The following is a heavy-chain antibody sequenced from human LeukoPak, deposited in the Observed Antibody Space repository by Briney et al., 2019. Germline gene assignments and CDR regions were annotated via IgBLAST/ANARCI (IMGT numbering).Heavy chain of an antibody. CDR3: ASSTIPKNGGYSYDAFDI. J-gene: IGHJ3*02. Sequence: SETLSLTCTVSGGSISSSSYYWGWIRQPPGKGLEWIGYIFYSGSTDYNPSLKSRVTISVDTSKNHFSLKLNSVTAADTAVYYCASSTIPKNGGYSYDAFDIWGQGTMVTVSS. CDR2: IFYSGST. CDR1: GGSISSSSYY. D-gene: IGHD4-23*01. V-gene: IGHV4-61*05.